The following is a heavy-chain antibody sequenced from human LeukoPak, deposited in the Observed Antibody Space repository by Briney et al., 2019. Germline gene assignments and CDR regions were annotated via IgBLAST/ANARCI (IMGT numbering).Heavy chain of an antibody. J-gene: IGHJ6*04. D-gene: IGHD6-13*01. CDR1: GGSVSSGSYY. Sequence: PSETLSLTCTVSGGSVSSGSYYWSWIRQPPGKGLEWIGYIYYSGSTNYNPSLKGRVTISVDTSKNQFSLKLSSVTAADTAVYYCASPYSSSWYSPYYYYGMDVWGKGTTVTVSS. V-gene: IGHV4-61*01. CDR2: IYYSGST. CDR3: ASPYSSSWYSPYYYYGMDV.